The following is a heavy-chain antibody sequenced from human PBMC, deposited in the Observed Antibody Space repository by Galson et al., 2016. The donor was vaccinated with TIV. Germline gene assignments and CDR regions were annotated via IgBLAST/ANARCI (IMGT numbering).Heavy chain of an antibody. J-gene: IGHJ4*02. CDR2: IGGTGGST. V-gene: IGHV3-23*01. D-gene: IGHD5-18*01. CDR1: GFRFNSYA. Sequence: SLRLSCAASGFRFNSYAMNWVRQAPGKGLEWVSSIGGTGGSTYYADSGKGRFTISRDSYKDTVYLQMNSLRAEDTAIYFCAKDRQWIPSSLDYWGQGILVTVSS. CDR3: AKDRQWIPSSLDY.